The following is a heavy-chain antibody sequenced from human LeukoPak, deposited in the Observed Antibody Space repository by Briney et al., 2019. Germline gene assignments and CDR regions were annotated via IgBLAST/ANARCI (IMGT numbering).Heavy chain of an antibody. D-gene: IGHD1-14*01. V-gene: IGHV1-46*01. CDR3: ARDQTVEAFDI. CDR2: INPSGGST. J-gene: IGHJ3*02. Sequence: ASVKVSCKASGYTFTSYYMHWVRQAPGQGLEWMGIINPSGGSTRYAQKFQGRVTMTRDTSTSTVYMELSSLRSEDTAVYYCARDQTVEAFDIWGQGTMVTVSS. CDR1: GYTFTSYY.